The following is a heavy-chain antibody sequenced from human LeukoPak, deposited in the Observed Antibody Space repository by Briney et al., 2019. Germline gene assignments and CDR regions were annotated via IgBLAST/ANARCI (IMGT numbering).Heavy chain of an antibody. Sequence: ASVKVSCKASGYTFTSYAMHWVRQAPGQRLEWMGWINAGNGNTKYSQKFQGRVTITRDTSASTAYMELSSLRSEDTAVYYCASRGLAAAGTFYYYGMDVWGQGTTVTVSS. J-gene: IGHJ6*02. D-gene: IGHD6-13*01. CDR2: INAGNGNT. CDR1: GYTFTSYA. CDR3: ASRGLAAAGTFYYYGMDV. V-gene: IGHV1-3*01.